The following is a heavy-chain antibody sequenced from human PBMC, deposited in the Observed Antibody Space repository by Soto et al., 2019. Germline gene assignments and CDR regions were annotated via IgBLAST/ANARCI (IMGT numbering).Heavy chain of an antibody. D-gene: IGHD3-10*01. V-gene: IGHV4-39*01. CDR2: IYYSGST. CDR1: GGSISSSSYY. CDR3: ASRSDGLGSYPEPDFDY. J-gene: IGHJ4*02. Sequence: SETLSLTCTVCGGSISSSSYYWGWIPQPPGKGLEWIGSIYYSGSTYYNPSLKSRVTISVDTSKNQFSLKLSSVTAADTAVYYCASRSDGLGSYPEPDFDYWGQGTLVTVSS.